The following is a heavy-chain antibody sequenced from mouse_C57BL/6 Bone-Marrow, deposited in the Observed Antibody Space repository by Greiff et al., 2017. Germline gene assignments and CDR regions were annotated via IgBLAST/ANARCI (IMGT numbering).Heavy chain of an antibody. V-gene: IGHV5-6*01. J-gene: IGHJ1*03. CDR2: ISSGGSYT. CDR1: GFTFSSYG. Sequence: EVKLVESGGDLVKPGGSLKLSCAASGFTFSSYGMSWVRQTPDKRLEWVATISSGGSYTYYPDSVKGRFTSSRDNAKNTLYLQMSSLKSEDTAMYYCARLLWYFDVWGTGTTVTVSS. CDR3: ARLLWYFDV.